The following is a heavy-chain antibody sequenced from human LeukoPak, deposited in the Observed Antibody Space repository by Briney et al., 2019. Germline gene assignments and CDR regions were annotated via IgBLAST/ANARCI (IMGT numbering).Heavy chain of an antibody. CDR1: GGSISSSSYY. J-gene: IGHJ5*02. CDR3: ARGIPGLRWHYNWFDP. D-gene: IGHD4-23*01. Sequence: PSETLSLTCAVSGGSISSSSYYWGWIRQPPGKGLEWIASIYYSGSTYYNPSLKSRVTISVDTSKNQFSLKLSSVTAADTAVYYCARGIPGLRWHYNWFDPWGQGTLVTVSS. V-gene: IGHV4-39*07. CDR2: IYYSGST.